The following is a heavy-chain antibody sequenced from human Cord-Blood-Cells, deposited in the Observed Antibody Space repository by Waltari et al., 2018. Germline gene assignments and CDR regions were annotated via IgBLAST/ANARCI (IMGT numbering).Heavy chain of an antibody. CDR3: ARGGNSCYWYFDL. V-gene: IGHV4-38-2*01. D-gene: IGHD2-21*02. CDR1: GYSISSGYY. Sequence: QMTLQASRPGMAQPSETLSLIRASPGYSISSGYYWGWLWYRPGKGLEWIGSIYPSGSTYYNPSLKSRVTISVDTSKNQFSLKLSSVTAADTAVYYCARGGNSCYWYFDLWGRGTLVTVSS. CDR2: IYPSGST. J-gene: IGHJ2*01.